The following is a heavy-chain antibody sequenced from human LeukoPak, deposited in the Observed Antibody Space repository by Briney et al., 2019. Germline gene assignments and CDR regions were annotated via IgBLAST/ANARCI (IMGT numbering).Heavy chain of an antibody. J-gene: IGHJ4*02. Sequence: SETLSLTCTVSGGSISSSSYYWGWIRQPPGKGLEWIGYIYYSGSTNYNPSLKSRVTISVDTSKNQFSLKLSSVTAADTAVYYCARGPEVVGWYYFDYWGQGTLVTVSS. CDR1: GGSISSSSYY. CDR2: IYYSGST. D-gene: IGHD6-19*01. CDR3: ARGPEVVGWYYFDY. V-gene: IGHV4-61*05.